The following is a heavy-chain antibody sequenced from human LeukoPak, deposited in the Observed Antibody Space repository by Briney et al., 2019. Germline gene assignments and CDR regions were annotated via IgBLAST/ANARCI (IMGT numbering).Heavy chain of an antibody. CDR2: ISGSSSYI. J-gene: IGHJ5*02. D-gene: IGHD2-2*01. V-gene: IGHV3-21*01. CDR3: ARDYCSSTSCYA. Sequence: SGGSLRLSCAASGFTFSSYSMNWVRQAPGKGLEWVSSISGSSSYIYYADSVKGRFTISRDNAKNSLYLQMNSLRAEDTAVYYCARDYCSSTSCYAWGQGTLVTVSS. CDR1: GFTFSSYS.